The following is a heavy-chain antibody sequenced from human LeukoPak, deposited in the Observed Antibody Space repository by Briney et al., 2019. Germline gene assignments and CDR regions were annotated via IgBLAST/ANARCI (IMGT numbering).Heavy chain of an antibody. D-gene: IGHD6-13*01. CDR3: ARDRVWTVLY. CDR1: GGSFSGYY. CDR2: INHSGST. J-gene: IGHJ4*02. Sequence: TSETLSLTCAVYGGSFSGYYWSWIRQPPGKGLEWIGEINHSGSTNYNPSLKSRVTISVDTSKNQFSLKLSSVTAADTAVYYCARDRVWTVLYWGQGTLVTVSS. V-gene: IGHV4-34*01.